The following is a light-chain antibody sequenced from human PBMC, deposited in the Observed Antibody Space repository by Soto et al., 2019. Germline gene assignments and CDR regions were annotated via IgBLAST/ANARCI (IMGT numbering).Light chain of an antibody. J-gene: IGLJ1*01. CDR1: SGDVGSYHL. CDR2: EAT. CDR3: CSYAGSSTPYV. V-gene: IGLV2-23*01. Sequence: QSALTQPASVSRSPGQSITISCTGTSGDVGSYHLVSWYQQHPGKAPQLMIYEATKRPSGVSNRFSGSKSANTASLTISGLLAEDEAHYYCCSYAGSSTPYVFGTGTKVTVL.